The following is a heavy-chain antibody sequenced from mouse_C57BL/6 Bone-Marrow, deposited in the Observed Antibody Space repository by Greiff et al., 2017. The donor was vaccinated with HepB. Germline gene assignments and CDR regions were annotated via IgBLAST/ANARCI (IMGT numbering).Heavy chain of an antibody. CDR1: GFNIKDYY. D-gene: IGHD2-5*01. CDR2: IDPEDGET. V-gene: IGHV14-2*01. J-gene: IGHJ1*03. CDR3: ARETYYSNYSWYFDV. Sequence: EVKVVESGAELVKPGASVKLSCTASGFNIKDYYMHWVKQRTEQGLEWIGRIDPEDGETKYAPKFQGKATITADTSSNTAYLQLSSLTSEDTAVYYCARETYYSNYSWYFDVWGTGTTVTVSS.